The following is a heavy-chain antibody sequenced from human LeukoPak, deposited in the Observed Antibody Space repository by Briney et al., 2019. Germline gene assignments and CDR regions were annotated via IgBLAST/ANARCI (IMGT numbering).Heavy chain of an antibody. Sequence: TGGTLRLSCAASGFTFSSYAMSWVRQAPGKGLEWGSAISGSGGSTYYAHSVKSRFTISRDNSKNTLSLQMSSLRAEDTAVYYCAKGTSRYFDFDYWGQGTLVTVSS. V-gene: IGHV3-23*01. CDR1: GFTFSSYA. J-gene: IGHJ4*02. CDR3: AKGTSRYFDFDY. D-gene: IGHD3-9*01. CDR2: ISGSGGST.